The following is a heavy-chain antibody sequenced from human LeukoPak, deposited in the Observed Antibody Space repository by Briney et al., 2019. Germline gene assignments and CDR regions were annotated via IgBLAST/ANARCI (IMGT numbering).Heavy chain of an antibody. CDR2: IYYSGST. D-gene: IGHD6-19*01. J-gene: IGHJ4*02. CDR1: GFTFSSYA. Sequence: GSLRLSCAASGFTFSSYAMGWVRQPPGKGLEWIGSIYYSGSTYYNPSLKSRVTISVDTSKNQFSLKLYSVTAADTAVYYCARHSSGWYWFDYWGQGTLVTVSS. CDR3: ARHSSGWYWFDY. V-gene: IGHV4-39*01.